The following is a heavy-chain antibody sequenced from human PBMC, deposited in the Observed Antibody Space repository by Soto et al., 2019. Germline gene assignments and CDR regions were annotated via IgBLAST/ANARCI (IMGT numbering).Heavy chain of an antibody. Sequence: EVQLVESGGGLVQPGGSLRLSCAASGFSFSTYSMNWVRQAPGKGLEWVSYISSRSYTIYYVDSVKGRFTISRDNAKNSIYLQMNSLRDAETAVYYCARGGSSSDNGMDVWGQGTTVTVSS. D-gene: IGHD6-6*01. J-gene: IGHJ6*02. CDR2: ISSRSYTI. V-gene: IGHV3-48*02. CDR1: GFSFSTYS. CDR3: ARGGSSSDNGMDV.